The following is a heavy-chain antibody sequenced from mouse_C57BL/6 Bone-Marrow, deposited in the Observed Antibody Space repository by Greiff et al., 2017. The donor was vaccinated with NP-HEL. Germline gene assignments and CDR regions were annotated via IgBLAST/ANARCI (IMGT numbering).Heavy chain of an antibody. Sequence: EVKLMESGGDLVKPGGSLKLSCAASGFTFSSYGMSWVRQTPDKRLEWVATISSGGSYTYYPDSVKGRFTISRDNAKNTLYLQMSSLKSEDTAMYYCAPDGYYYAMDYWGQGTSVTVSS. V-gene: IGHV5-6*01. CDR2: ISSGGSYT. CDR1: GFTFSSYG. D-gene: IGHD2-3*01. CDR3: APDGYYYAMDY. J-gene: IGHJ4*01.